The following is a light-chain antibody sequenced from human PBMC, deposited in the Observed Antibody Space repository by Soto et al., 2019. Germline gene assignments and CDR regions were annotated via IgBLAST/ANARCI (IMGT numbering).Light chain of an antibody. CDR2: AAS. CDR3: QQYYSFPPT. J-gene: IGKJ2*01. CDR1: QGISSC. V-gene: IGKV1D-8*03. Sequence: VIWMTQSPCLLSASPGDRGTLSCRMSQGISSCLAWYQQKTGNAPELLIYAASTLESGVPSRFSGSGSGTDFTLTISCLPSEDFATYYCQQYYSFPPTFGPGTKLEIK.